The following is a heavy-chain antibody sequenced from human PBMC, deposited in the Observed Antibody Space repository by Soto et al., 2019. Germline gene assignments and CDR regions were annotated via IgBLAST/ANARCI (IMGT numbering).Heavy chain of an antibody. CDR3: ASGVGAYCSDY. V-gene: IGHV1-69*01. D-gene: IGHD1-26*01. Sequence: QVQLVQSGAEVKKPGSSVKVSCKASGGTFSTYAITWVRQAPGQGLEWLGGIIPIFGTTDYARKFQGRVTLTAAESTSTVFMELCSLTAADTAVYYCASGVGAYCSDYGCQGTLVTFSS. CDR1: GGTFSTYA. J-gene: IGHJ4*02. CDR2: IIPIFGTT.